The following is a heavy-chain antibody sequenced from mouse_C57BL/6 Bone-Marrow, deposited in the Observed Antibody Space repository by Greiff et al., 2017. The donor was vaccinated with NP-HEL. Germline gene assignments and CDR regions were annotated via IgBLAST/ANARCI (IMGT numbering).Heavy chain of an antibody. CDR2: ISSGSSTI. J-gene: IGHJ3*01. Sequence: EVKLVESGGGLVKPGGSLKLSCAASGFTFSDYGMHWVRQAPEKGLEWVAYISSGSSTIYYADTVQGRFTISRDNAKNTLFLQMTSLRSEDTAMYYCARAGGTWFAYWGQGTLVTVSA. CDR3: ARAGGTWFAY. V-gene: IGHV5-17*01. CDR1: GFTFSDYG.